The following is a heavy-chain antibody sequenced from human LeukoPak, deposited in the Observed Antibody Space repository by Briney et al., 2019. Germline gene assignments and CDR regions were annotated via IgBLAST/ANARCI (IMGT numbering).Heavy chain of an antibody. CDR1: GYTFTSYG. J-gene: IGHJ4*02. CDR2: ISAYNGKT. D-gene: IGHD2-2*01. CDR3: ARHPCGSTSCFDFDY. Sequence: ASVKVSCKASGYTFTSYGISWVRQAPGQGLEWMGWISAYNGKTNYAQKLQGRVTMTPDTSTSTAYMELRSLRSDDTAVYYCARHPCGSTSCFDFDYWGQGTLVTVSS. V-gene: IGHV1-18*01.